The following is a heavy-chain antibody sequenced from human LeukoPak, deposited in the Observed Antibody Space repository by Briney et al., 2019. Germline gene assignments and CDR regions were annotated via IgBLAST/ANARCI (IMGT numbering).Heavy chain of an antibody. Sequence: ASMKVSCKASGYTFTSYTIHWVRQAPGQSLEWMGWINIGRGDSKCSQEFQGRVTLTRDTSATTAHLEVSSLRPEDMAVYYCARERGIRDAFDFWGQGTMVTVSS. CDR2: INIGRGDS. J-gene: IGHJ3*01. CDR1: GYTFTSYT. V-gene: IGHV1-3*03. CDR3: ARERGIRDAFDF. D-gene: IGHD1-14*01.